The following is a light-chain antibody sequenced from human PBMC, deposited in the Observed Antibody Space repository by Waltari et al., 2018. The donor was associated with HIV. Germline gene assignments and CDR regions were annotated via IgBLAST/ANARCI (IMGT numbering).Light chain of an antibody. CDR3: QAWDSSTVV. CDR1: KLGDKY. Sequence: SYELTQPPSVSVSPGQTASITCSGDKLGDKYACWYQQKPGQSPVLVIYQDSKRPSGIPARFSGSNSGNTATLTFSGTQAMDEADYYCQAWDSSTVVFGGGTKLTVL. V-gene: IGLV3-1*01. J-gene: IGLJ2*01. CDR2: QDS.